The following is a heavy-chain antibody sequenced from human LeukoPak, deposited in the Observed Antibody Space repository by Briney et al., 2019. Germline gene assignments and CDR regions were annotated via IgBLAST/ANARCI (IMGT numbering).Heavy chain of an antibody. CDR2: ISYDGSNK. V-gene: IGHV3-30-3*01. J-gene: IGHJ4*02. Sequence: GRSLRLSCAASGFTFSSYAMHWVRQAPGKGLEWVAVISYDGSNKYYADSVKGRFTISRDNSKNTLYLQMNSLRAEDTAVYYCARDFIVLSYSDFWRGYYAGDFWGQGTLVTVTS. D-gene: IGHD3-3*01. CDR3: ARDFIVLSYSDFWRGYYAGDF. CDR1: GFTFSSYA.